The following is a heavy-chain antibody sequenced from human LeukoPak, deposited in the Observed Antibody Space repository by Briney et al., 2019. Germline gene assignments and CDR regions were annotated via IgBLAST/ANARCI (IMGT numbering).Heavy chain of an antibody. V-gene: IGHV3-48*02. Sequence: GGSLRLSCAVSGFTFSTYNMNWVRQAPGKGLECVSYMSSSSNTRYYADSVKGRFTISRDNAKNSLYMQMNSLRDEDTAVYYCARGTGTNVLRPFDYWGQGTLVNVSS. CDR2: MSSSSNTR. CDR1: GFTFSTYN. J-gene: IGHJ4*02. D-gene: IGHD2/OR15-2a*01. CDR3: ARGTGTNVLRPFDY.